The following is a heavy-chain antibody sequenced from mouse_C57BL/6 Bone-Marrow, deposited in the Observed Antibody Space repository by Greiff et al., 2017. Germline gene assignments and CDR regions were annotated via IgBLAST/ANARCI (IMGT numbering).Heavy chain of an antibody. J-gene: IGHJ3*01. D-gene: IGHD2-4*01. V-gene: IGHV1-81*01. CDR3: ARERYDYDGCAY. CDR1: GYTFTSYG. CDR2: IYPRSGNT. Sequence: VKLQESGAELARPGASVKLSCKASGYTFTSYGISWVKQRTGQGLEWIGEIYPRSGNTYYNEKFKGKATLTADKSSSTAYMELLSLTSEDSAVYFCARERYDYDGCAYWGQGTLVTVAA.